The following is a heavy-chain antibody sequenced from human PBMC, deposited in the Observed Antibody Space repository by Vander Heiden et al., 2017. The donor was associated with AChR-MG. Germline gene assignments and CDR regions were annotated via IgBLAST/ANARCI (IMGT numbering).Heavy chain of an antibody. CDR1: GFPFSDYY. V-gene: IGHV3-11*01. J-gene: IGHJ3*02. CDR3: ARDSGVVALQYDAFDI. Sequence: QVQLVESGGGLVKPGGSLRLSCAASGFPFSDYYMSWLRQAPGKGLEWVSYISRSGSTIYYADSVKGRFTISRDNAKNSLYLQMNSLRAEDTAVYYCARDSGVVALQYDAFDIWGQGTMVTVSS. D-gene: IGHD2-15*01. CDR2: ISRSGSTI.